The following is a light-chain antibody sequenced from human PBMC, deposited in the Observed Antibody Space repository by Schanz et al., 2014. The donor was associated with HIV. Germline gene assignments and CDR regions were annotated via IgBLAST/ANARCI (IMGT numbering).Light chain of an antibody. J-gene: IGKJ4*01. Sequence: EIVLTQSPATLSVSPGESATLSCRASQSVDSDLAWYQQKPGQAPRLLIYGASTRATGVPARFSGSGSETEFTLSISSLQSEDFAVYYCQQYDNWPLTFGGGTKVEIK. CDR2: GAS. CDR3: QQYDNWPLT. CDR1: QSVDSD. V-gene: IGKV3-15*01.